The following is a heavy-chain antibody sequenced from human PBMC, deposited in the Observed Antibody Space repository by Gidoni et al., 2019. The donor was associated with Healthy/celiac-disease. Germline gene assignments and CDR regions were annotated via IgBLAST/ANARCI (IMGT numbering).Heavy chain of an antibody. CDR3: ARRADYSGYAYAY. J-gene: IGHJ4*02. V-gene: IGHV4-39*01. CDR1: GGSISSGDSY. Sequence: QLQLQESGPGLVKPSETLSLTHTVSGGSISSGDSYWGWLRQPPGKGLEWIGSIHYSGSTNYNPSLRSRVTISVDTSKNQFSLKLSSVTAADTAVYYCARRADYSGYAYAYWGQGTLVTVSS. D-gene: IGHD5-12*01. CDR2: IHYSGST.